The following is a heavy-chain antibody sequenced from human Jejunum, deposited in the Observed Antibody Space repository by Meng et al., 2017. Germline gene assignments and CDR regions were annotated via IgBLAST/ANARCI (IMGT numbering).Heavy chain of an antibody. Sequence: QGQLQQASPGLVKPSQSLSLTCAIAGDSVASNSAAWNWIRQSPSRGLEWLVKSYYRSKYYNDYALSVKSRITINPDTSKNQFSLQLNSVTPEDTAIYYCARDWGDVRGGFDFWGQGTLVTVSS. V-gene: IGHV6-1*01. CDR3: ARDWGDVRGGFDF. J-gene: IGHJ4*02. D-gene: IGHD3-10*02. CDR2: SYYRSKYYN. CDR1: GDSVASNSAA.